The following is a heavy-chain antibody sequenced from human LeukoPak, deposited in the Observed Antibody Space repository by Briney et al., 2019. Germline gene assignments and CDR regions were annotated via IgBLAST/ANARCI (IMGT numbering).Heavy chain of an antibody. Sequence: PSETLSLTCAVYGGSFSGYYWSWIRQPPGKGLEWIGEINHSGSTNYNPSLKSRVTMSVDTSKNQFSLKLSSVTAADTAVYYCARDLWGTMGGYWGQGTLVTVSS. D-gene: IGHD4/OR15-4a*01. CDR3: ARDLWGTMGGY. J-gene: IGHJ4*02. CDR2: INHSGST. V-gene: IGHV4-34*01. CDR1: GGSFSGYY.